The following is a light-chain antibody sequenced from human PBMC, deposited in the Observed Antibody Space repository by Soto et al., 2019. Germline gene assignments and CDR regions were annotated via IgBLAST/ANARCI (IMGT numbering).Light chain of an antibody. CDR3: QQLNTLPFT. Sequence: DIQMTTSPASLSASVGDRVTITCRASQSISSYLNWYQQKPGQAPKLMIYEASTLQSGVPSRFSGSGSGTEFTLTISGLLPEDFATYHCQQLNTLPFTFGQGTRLE. J-gene: IGKJ5*01. V-gene: IGKV1-9*01. CDR1: QSISSY. CDR2: EAS.